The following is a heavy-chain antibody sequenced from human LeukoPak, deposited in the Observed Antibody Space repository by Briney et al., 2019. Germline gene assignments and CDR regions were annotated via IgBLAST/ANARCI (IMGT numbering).Heavy chain of an antibody. CDR3: ARGVVAATFYYYMDV. CDR1: GYTFTVYY. J-gene: IGHJ6*03. D-gene: IGHD2-15*01. Sequence: ASVKVSCKPSGYTFTVYYIHWVRQAPRQGLEWMGWINPTSGATNYAPKFQGRVTMTRATSISTAYMELNSLKSDDTAVYFCARGVVAATFYYYMDVWGKGTTVTASS. V-gene: IGHV1-2*02. CDR2: INPTSGAT.